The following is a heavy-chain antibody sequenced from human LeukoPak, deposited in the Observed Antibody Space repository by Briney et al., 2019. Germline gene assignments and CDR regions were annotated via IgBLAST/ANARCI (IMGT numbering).Heavy chain of an antibody. CDR3: AREIGGSWGGNYFDY. CDR1: GFTFSAYA. J-gene: IGHJ4*02. D-gene: IGHD6-13*01. V-gene: IGHV3-23*01. Sequence: TGESLRLSCAASGFTFSAYAMYWVRQAPGKGLEWVSSIEASGGATYYADSVKGRFTISRDNSKNTLYLQMNSLRAEDTAVYYCAREIGGSWGGNYFDYWGQGTLVTVSS. CDR2: IEASGGAT.